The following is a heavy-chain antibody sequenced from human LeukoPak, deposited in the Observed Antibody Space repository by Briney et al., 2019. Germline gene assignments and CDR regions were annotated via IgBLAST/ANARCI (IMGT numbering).Heavy chain of an antibody. D-gene: IGHD3-9*01. CDR1: GFTFSTYA. V-gene: IGHV3-23*01. CDR2: ISGSGGST. J-gene: IGHJ4*02. CDR3: AKVQDYDILTGYYIAGGKFDY. Sequence: QPGGSLRLSCAASGFTFSTYAMSWVSQARGKGREWGSTISGSGGSTKYADSVKGRFTTCRDNSKNTLYLQMNSLRAEDTAIYYCAKVQDYDILTGYYIAGGKFDYWGQGTLVTVSS.